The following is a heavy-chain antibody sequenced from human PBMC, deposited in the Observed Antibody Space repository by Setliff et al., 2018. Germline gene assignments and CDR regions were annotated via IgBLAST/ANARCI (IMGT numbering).Heavy chain of an antibody. Sequence: SETLSLTCTVSGGSISRGSYDWSWIRQPAGKGLEWIGRIYTSGSTNYNPSLKSRVTISVDTTKNQFSLKLSSVTAADTAVYYCARGGYSYGLGGFPLDYWGQGTLVTVSS. D-gene: IGHD5-18*01. CDR2: IYTSGST. CDR3: ARGGYSYGLGGFPLDY. J-gene: IGHJ4*02. CDR1: GGSISRGSYD. V-gene: IGHV4-61*02.